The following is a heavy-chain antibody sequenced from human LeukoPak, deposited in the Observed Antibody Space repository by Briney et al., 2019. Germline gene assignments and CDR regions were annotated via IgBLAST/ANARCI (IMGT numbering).Heavy chain of an antibody. CDR1: GGSISSNY. V-gene: IGHV4-4*07. CDR3: AREPTVTLWDYYMDV. CDR2: IYISGST. J-gene: IGHJ6*03. Sequence: PSETLSLTCTVSGGSISSNYWSWIRQPAGKGLEWIGRIYISGSTYYNPSLKSRVTMSVDTSKNQFSLNLSSVTAADTAVYYCAREPTVTLWDYYMDVWGKGTTVTISS. D-gene: IGHD4-17*01.